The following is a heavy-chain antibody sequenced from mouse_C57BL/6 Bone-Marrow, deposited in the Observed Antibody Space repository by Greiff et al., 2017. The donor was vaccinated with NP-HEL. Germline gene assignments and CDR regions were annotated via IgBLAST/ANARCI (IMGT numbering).Heavy chain of an antibody. V-gene: IGHV1-55*01. CDR3: AFLTTVVANWYFDV. CDR1: GYTFTSYW. Sequence: VQLQQSGAELVKPGASVKMSCKASGYTFTSYWITWVKQRPGQGLEWIGDIYPGSGSTNYNEKFKSKATLTVDTSSSTAYMQLSSLTSEDSAVYYCAFLTTVVANWYFDVWGTGTTVTVSS. CDR2: IYPGSGST. J-gene: IGHJ1*03. D-gene: IGHD1-1*01.